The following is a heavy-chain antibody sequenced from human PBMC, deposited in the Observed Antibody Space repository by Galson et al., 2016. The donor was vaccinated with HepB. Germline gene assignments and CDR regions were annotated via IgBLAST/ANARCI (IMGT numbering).Heavy chain of an antibody. D-gene: IGHD2-21*02. CDR2: INPNSGGT. V-gene: IGHV1-2*02. CDR3: ARTGGLVTHDAFDV. Sequence: SVKVSCKASGYTFTGHYVHWVRQAPGQGLEWMGWINPNSGGTNYAQKFQGRVTLTRDTSISTANMELSRLRSDDTAVYFCARTGGLVTHDAFDVWGQGTMVTVSS. CDR1: GYTFTGHY. J-gene: IGHJ3*01.